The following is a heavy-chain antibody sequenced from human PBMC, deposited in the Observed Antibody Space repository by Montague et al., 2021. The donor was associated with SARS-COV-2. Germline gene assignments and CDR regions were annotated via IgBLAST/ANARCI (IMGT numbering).Heavy chain of an antibody. D-gene: IGHD4-17*01. V-gene: IGHV4-34*01. Sequence: SETLSLTCAVYGGSFSGYYWNWIRQPPGKGLEWIGEINHSGSTNYNPSXXSRVTISVDTSKNQFSLKLSSVTAADTAVYYCARGRTVTTFYYYYGMDVWGQGTTVTVSS. CDR2: INHSGST. J-gene: IGHJ6*02. CDR3: ARGRTVTTFYYYYGMDV. CDR1: GGSFSGYY.